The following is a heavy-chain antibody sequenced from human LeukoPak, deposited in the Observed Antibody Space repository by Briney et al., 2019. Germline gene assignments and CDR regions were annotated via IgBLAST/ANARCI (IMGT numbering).Heavy chain of an antibody. CDR3: TTARHMYYDFWSGYYTIDY. CDR1: GFTFSNAW. CDR2: IKSKTDGGTT. J-gene: IGHJ4*02. D-gene: IGHD3-3*01. Sequence: KPGGSLRLSCAASGFTFSNAWMSWVRQAPGKGLEWVGCIKSKTDGGTTDYAAPVKGRFTISRDDSKNTLYLQMNSLKTEDTAVYYCTTARHMYYDFWSGYYTIDYWGQGTLVTVSS. V-gene: IGHV3-15*01.